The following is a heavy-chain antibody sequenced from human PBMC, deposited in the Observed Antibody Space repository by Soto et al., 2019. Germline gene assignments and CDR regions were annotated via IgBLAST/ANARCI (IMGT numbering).Heavy chain of an antibody. V-gene: IGHV5-10-1*01. CDR2: IDPTDSYT. CDR3: PTTRPPRGSSMLCWFDT. CDR1: GYSFTRKW. J-gene: IGHJ5*02. D-gene: IGHD1-26*01. Sequence: GESLKISCKASGYSFTRKWISWVRQMPGKGLEWMGRIDPTDSYTNYSPSFQGHVTISVDKSSSTACVQWSSLKASDTAMYYCPTTRPPRGSSMLCWFDTWGQGTLVSVSS.